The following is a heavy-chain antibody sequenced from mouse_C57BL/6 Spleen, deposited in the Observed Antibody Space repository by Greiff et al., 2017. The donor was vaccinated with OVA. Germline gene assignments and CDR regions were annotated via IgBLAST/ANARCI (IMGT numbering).Heavy chain of an antibody. CDR3: ARRRGGGY. CDR1: GYTFTSYW. D-gene: IGHD1-1*02. J-gene: IGHJ2*01. CDR2: IDPSDSYT. V-gene: IGHV1-50*01. Sequence: VQLQQPGAELVKPGASVKLSCKASGYTFTSYWMQWVKQRPGQGLEWIGEIDPSDSYTNYNQKFKGKATLTVDTSSSTAYMQLSSLTSEDSAVYYCARRRGGGYWGQGNTLTVSS.